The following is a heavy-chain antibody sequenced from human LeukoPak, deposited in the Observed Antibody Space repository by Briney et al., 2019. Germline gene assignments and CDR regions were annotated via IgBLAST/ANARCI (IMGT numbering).Heavy chain of an antibody. CDR3: ARVSFTIFGVAPFDY. D-gene: IGHD3-3*01. CDR2: ISAYNGNT. V-gene: IGHV1-18*04. CDR1: GYTFTSYG. J-gene: IGHJ4*02. Sequence: ASVKVSCKASGYTFTSYGISWVRQAPGQGLEWMGWISAYNGNTNYAQKLLGRVTMTTDTSTSTAYMELRSLRSDDTAVYYCARVSFTIFGVAPFDYWGQGTLVTVSS.